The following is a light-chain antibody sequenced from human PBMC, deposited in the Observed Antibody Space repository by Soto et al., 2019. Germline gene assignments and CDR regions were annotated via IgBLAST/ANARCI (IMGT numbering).Light chain of an antibody. Sequence: LTQPASVSGSPGQSITISCTGTSSDVGGYNYVSWYQQHPGKAPKLMIYDVSNRPSGVSNRFSGSKSGNTASLPFSGLQAEDEADYYCSSYTSSSTYVFGTGTKVTAL. CDR2: DVS. CDR1: SSDVGGYNY. CDR3: SSYTSSSTYV. V-gene: IGLV2-14*01. J-gene: IGLJ1*01.